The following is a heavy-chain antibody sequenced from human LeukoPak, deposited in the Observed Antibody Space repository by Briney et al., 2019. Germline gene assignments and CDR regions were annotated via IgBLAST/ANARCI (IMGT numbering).Heavy chain of an antibody. CDR1: GGSISSSSHN. CDR3: ARHDRIIASPLV. Sequence: SETLSLTCIVSGGSISSSSHNWGWIRQPPGKGVEWIVSIYYSGTTYYNPSLKSRLTISVDTSKNQFSLKLSSVTAVDTAVYYCARHDRIIASPLVWGQGILVTVSS. CDR2: IYYSGTT. D-gene: IGHD6-13*01. J-gene: IGHJ4*02. V-gene: IGHV4-39*01.